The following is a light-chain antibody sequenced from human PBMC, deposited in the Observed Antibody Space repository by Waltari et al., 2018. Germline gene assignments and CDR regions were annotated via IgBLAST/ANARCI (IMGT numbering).Light chain of an antibody. CDR1: NIGRKS. J-gene: IGLJ1*01. CDR3: QVWASGTYV. CDR2: GDI. Sequence: SYDLTDSISVSVALGQTAKIDCGGNNIGRKSVHWYQQKPGQAPILVIYGDIRRPSGIPERFSGSNSGNTATLTISRAQVVDEADYFCQVWASGTYVFAGGTKLTVL. V-gene: IGLV3-9*01.